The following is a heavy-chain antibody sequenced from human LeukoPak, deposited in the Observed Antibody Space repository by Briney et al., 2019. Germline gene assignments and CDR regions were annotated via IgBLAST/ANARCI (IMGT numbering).Heavy chain of an antibody. CDR3: ARGRGVPKRNRNTGRWFDP. CDR1: GGSFSGYY. CDR2: INHSGST. V-gene: IGHV4-34*01. D-gene: IGHD3-16*02. J-gene: IGHJ5*02. Sequence: PSETLSLTCAVYGGSFSGYYWSWIRQPPGKGLEWIGEINHSGSTNYNPSLKSRVTISVDKSKNQSSLKLSSVTAADTAVYYCARGRGVPKRNRNTGRWFDPWGQGTLVTVSS.